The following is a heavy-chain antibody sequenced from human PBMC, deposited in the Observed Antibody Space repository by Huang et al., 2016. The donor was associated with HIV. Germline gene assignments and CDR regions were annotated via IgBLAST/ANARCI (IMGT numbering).Heavy chain of an antibody. CDR3: AKGGSAAAVLDF. CDR2: ISYDAKTK. D-gene: IGHD6-13*01. CDR1: GFTFSSYG. Sequence: QVQLVESGGGVVQPGRSLRICCAASGFTFSSYGVQWVRQAPGKGVEGVAVISYDAKTKYYADSVKGRFSISRDNSKTTVYLQLNSLRLEDTAVYYCAKGGSAAAVLDFWGQGTLVTVSS. J-gene: IGHJ4*02. V-gene: IGHV3-30*18.